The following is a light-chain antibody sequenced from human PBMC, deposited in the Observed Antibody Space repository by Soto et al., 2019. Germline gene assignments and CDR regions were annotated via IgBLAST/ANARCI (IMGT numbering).Light chain of an antibody. CDR1: QSISSW. CDR2: KAS. V-gene: IGKV1-5*03. J-gene: IGKJ1*01. Sequence: DIQMTQSPSTLSASVGDRVTITCRASQSISSWLAWYQQKPGKAPKLLIYKASSLESGVPSRFSGSGSGTEFTLTISSLQPDDFATYFCQQSYSRPRTFGQGTKVDIK. CDR3: QQSYSRPRT.